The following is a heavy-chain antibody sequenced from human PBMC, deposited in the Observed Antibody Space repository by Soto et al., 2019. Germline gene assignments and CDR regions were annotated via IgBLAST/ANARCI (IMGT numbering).Heavy chain of an antibody. Sequence: GGSLRLSCAASGFTFSSYGMHWVRQAPGKGLEWVAVISYDGSNKYYADSVKGRFTISRDNSKNTLYLQMNSLRAEDTAVYYCAKDLKDSITIFGVVPDYYYGMDVWGQGTTVTVSS. J-gene: IGHJ6*02. CDR3: AKDLKDSITIFGVVPDYYYGMDV. D-gene: IGHD3-3*01. CDR2: ISYDGSNK. CDR1: GFTFSSYG. V-gene: IGHV3-30*18.